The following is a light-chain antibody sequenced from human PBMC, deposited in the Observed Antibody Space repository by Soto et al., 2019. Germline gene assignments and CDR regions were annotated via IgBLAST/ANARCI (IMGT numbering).Light chain of an antibody. Sequence: QSALTQPASVSGSPGKSITVSCTGTSSDVGGYDYVSWYQQHPGNAPKLLISDVTNRPSGVSNRFSGSKSGNTASLTISGLQTEDEADYYCTSYTSSSTYVFGTGTKLTVI. CDR2: DVT. CDR1: SSDVGGYDY. V-gene: IGLV2-14*01. J-gene: IGLJ1*01. CDR3: TSYTSSSTYV.